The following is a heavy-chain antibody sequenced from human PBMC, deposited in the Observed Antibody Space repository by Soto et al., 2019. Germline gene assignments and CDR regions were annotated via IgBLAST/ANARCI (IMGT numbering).Heavy chain of an antibody. V-gene: IGHV1-69*13. CDR1: GGTFSSYA. CDR3: ARVSIAARPEDYYYYGMDV. D-gene: IGHD6-6*01. Sequence: ASVKVSCKASGGTFSSYAISWVRQAPGQGLEWMGGIIPIFGTANYAQKFQGRVTITADESTSTAYMELSSLRSEDTAVYYCARVSIAARPEDYYYYGMDVWGQGTTVTVSS. CDR2: IIPIFGTA. J-gene: IGHJ6*02.